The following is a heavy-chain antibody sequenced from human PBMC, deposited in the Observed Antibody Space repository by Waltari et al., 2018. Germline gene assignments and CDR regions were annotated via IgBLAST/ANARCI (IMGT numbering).Heavy chain of an antibody. D-gene: IGHD2-2*01. CDR3: VRHRTTYPLEIDY. Sequence: EVQLVQYGAEVQKPEESLRISCEGSGYRFLKHWISRVRQMPGKGLEWGGRIDPSDYFRNYGPAFEGHVTISVDQSLRTAYLQWDSLKASDTAIYYCVRHRTTYPLEIDYWGQGTMVTVSS. CDR1: GYRFLKHW. V-gene: IGHV5-10-1*01. CDR2: IDPSDYFR. J-gene: IGHJ4*02.